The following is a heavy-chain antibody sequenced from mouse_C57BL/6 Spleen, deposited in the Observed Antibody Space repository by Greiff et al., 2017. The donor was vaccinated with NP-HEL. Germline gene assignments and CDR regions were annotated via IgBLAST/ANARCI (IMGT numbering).Heavy chain of an antibody. D-gene: IGHD2-10*02. J-gene: IGHJ4*01. CDR2: IDPSDSYT. Sequence: VQLQQPGAELVRPGTSVKLSCKASGYTFTSYWMHWVKQRPGQGLEWIGVIDPSDSYTNYNQKFKGKATLTVDTSSSTAYMQLSSLTSEDSAVYYCARLYSYDYYAMDYWGQGTSVTVSS. CDR1: GYTFTSYW. V-gene: IGHV1-59*01. CDR3: ARLYSYDYYAMDY.